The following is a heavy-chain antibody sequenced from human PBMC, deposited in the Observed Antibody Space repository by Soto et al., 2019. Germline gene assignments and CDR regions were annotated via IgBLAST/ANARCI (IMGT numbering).Heavy chain of an antibody. CDR3: ASMIFGVVNDYSYYGMDV. CDR1: GFSFSSYE. V-gene: IGHV3-48*03. D-gene: IGHD3-3*01. CDR2: ISSSGTTI. Sequence: GGSLRLSCAASGFSFSSYEMNYVRQAPGKGLEWVSYISSSGTTIYYAGSVKGRFTISRDNAKNSLYLQMNSLRAEDTAVYYCASMIFGVVNDYSYYGMDVWGQGTTVTVSS. J-gene: IGHJ6*02.